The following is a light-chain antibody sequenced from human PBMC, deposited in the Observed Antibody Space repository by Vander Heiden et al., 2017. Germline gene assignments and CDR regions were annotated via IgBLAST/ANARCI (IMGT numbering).Light chain of an antibody. V-gene: IGKV4-1*01. J-gene: IGKJ2*01. CDR3: QQYYSPPYT. Sequence: DIVMTQPPDSLAVSLGERATINCKSSQGVLSSYNNKNYLVWFQQKPGQPPKLLIYWASTRESGVPDRFSGSGSGTDFTLTISSLQAEDVAVYYCQQYYSPPYTFGQGTKLEIK. CDR1: QGVLSSYNNKNY. CDR2: WAS.